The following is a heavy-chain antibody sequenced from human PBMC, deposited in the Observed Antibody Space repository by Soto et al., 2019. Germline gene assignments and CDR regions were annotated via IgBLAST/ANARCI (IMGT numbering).Heavy chain of an antibody. J-gene: IGHJ4*02. CDR1: GGSFSGYY. Sequence: QVQLQQWGAGLLKPSETLSLTCAVYGGSFSGYYWNWIRQPPGKGLEWIGEISHSGSTHYNPSLKRRVTIAVDTSKKQFSLKLTSVTAADTAVYYCARGPDCSGGSCYSGYFDYWAQGTLVTVSS. CDR3: ARGPDCSGGSCYSGYFDY. V-gene: IGHV4-34*01. D-gene: IGHD2-15*01. CDR2: ISHSGST.